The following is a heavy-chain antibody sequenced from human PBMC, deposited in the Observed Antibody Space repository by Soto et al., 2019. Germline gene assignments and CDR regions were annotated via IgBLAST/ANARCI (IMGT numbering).Heavy chain of an antibody. CDR3: AKDRIQLRDTGGMDV. CDR2: ISGSGGST. CDR1: GFTFSSYA. D-gene: IGHD5-18*01. J-gene: IGHJ6*02. Sequence: EVQLLESGGGLVQPGGSLRLSCAASGFTFSSYAMSWVRQAPGKGLEWGSAISGSGGSTYYADSGKGRFTISRDNSKNTRYLQRNSLRAEDTAVYYGAKDRIQLRDTGGMDVWGQGTTVTVSS. V-gene: IGHV3-23*01.